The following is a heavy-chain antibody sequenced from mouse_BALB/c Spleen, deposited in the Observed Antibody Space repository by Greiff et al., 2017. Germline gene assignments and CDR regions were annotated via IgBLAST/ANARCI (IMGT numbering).Heavy chain of an antibody. D-gene: IGHD4-1*01. CDR3: ARSKNWDGFAY. CDR1: GYSITSDYA. V-gene: IGHV3-2*02. CDR2: ISYSGST. Sequence: LQESGPGLVKPSQSLSLTCTVTGYSITSDYAWNWIRQFPGNKLEWMGYISYSGSTSYNPSLKSRISITRDTSKNQFFLQLNSVTTEDTATYYCARSKNWDGFAYWGQGTLVTVSA. J-gene: IGHJ3*01.